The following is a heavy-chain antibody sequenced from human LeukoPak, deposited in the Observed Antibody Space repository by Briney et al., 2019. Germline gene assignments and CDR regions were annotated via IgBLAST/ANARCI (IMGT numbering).Heavy chain of an antibody. CDR1: GFTFSVYY. Sequence: PVGSLRLSCAASGFTFSVYYMFWSRQAPGKGLEWVSYISNSGSIIYYADSVKGRFTVSRDNAKDSLYLQMNSLRAEDTAVYYCARAVSADTAMVYFGYWGQGTLVTVPS. V-gene: IGHV3-11*01. J-gene: IGHJ4*02. D-gene: IGHD5-18*01. CDR2: ISNSGSII. CDR3: ARAVSADTAMVYFGY.